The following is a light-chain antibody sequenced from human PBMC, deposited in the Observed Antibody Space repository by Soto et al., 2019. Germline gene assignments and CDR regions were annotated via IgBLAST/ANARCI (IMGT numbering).Light chain of an antibody. CDR3: QQYDNLLQG. CDR2: DAS. CDR1: QDISNY. Sequence: DLPMTQSPSSLSASVGDRVTITCQASQDISNYLNWYQQKPGKAPKLLIYDASNLETGVPSRFSGSGSGTDFTFTISSLQPEDIATYYCQQYDNLLQGFGPGTKVDIK. V-gene: IGKV1-33*01. J-gene: IGKJ3*01.